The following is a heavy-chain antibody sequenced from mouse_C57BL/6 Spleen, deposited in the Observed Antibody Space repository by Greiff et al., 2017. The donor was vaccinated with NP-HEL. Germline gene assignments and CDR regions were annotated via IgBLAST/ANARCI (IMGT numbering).Heavy chain of an antibody. CDR3: TRDVTNWDAAY. D-gene: IGHD4-1*01. J-gene: IGHJ3*01. Sequence: EVMLVESGEGLVKPGGSLKLSCAASGFTFSSYAMSWVRQTPEKRLEWVAYISSGGDYIYYADTVKGRFTISRDNARNTLYLQMSSLKSEDTAMYYCTRDVTNWDAAYWGQGTLVTVSA. CDR1: GFTFSSYA. V-gene: IGHV5-9-1*02. CDR2: ISSGGDYI.